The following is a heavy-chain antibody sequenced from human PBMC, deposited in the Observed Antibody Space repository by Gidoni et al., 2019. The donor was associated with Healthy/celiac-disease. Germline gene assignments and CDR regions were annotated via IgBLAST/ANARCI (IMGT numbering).Heavy chain of an antibody. CDR3: ARGTARYFDWLLYPYFDY. CDR1: GFTFSSYE. J-gene: IGHJ4*02. D-gene: IGHD3-9*01. V-gene: IGHV3-48*03. Sequence: EVQLVESGGGLVQPGGSLRLSCAASGFTFSSYEMNWVRQAPGKGLEWVSYISSSGSTIYYADSVKGRLTISRDNAKNSLYLQMNSLRAEDTAVYYCARGTARYFDWLLYPYFDYWGQGTLVTVSS. CDR2: ISSSGSTI.